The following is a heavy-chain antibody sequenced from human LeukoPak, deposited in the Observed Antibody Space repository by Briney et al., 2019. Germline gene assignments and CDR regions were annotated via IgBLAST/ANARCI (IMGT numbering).Heavy chain of an antibody. Sequence: PGGSLRLSCEASGFTFSTYWMIWVRQAPGKGLEWVANINQDGSKKYYVDSIKGRFTISRDNAKNSLYLQMISLRAEDTALYYCARVFSGWYGNYMGVWGKGTTVTVSS. J-gene: IGHJ6*03. D-gene: IGHD6-19*01. CDR3: ARVFSGWYGNYMGV. CDR1: GFTFSTYW. CDR2: INQDGSKK. V-gene: IGHV3-7*01.